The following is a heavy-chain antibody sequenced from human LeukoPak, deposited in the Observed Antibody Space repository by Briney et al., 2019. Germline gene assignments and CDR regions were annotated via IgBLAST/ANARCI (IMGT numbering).Heavy chain of an antibody. J-gene: IGHJ4*02. CDR2: IYHSGST. CDR3: ARARGYSYAFDY. V-gene: IGHV4-38-2*02. CDR1: GYSISSSYY. D-gene: IGHD5-18*01. Sequence: SETLSLTCTVSGYSISSSYYWGWIRQPPGKGLEWIGSIYHSGSTYYNPSLKSRVTISVDTSNNQFSLKLSSVTAADTAVYYCARARGYSYAFDYWGQGTLVTVSS.